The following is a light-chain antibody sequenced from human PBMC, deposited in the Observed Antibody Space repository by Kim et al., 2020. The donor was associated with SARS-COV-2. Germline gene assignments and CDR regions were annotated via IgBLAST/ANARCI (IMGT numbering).Light chain of an antibody. Sequence: SSELTQDPAVSVALGQTVRITCQGDILRSYYASWYQQKPGQAPVLVIYGKNNRPSGIPDRFSGSSSGNTASLTITGAQAEDEADYYCNSRDSSGNRVFGG. V-gene: IGLV3-19*01. CDR2: GKN. CDR3: NSRDSSGNRV. CDR1: ILRSYY. J-gene: IGLJ3*02.